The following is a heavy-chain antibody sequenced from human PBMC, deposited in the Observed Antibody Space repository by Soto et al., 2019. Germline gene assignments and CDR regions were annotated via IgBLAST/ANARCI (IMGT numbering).Heavy chain of an antibody. Sequence: GGTLRLSCVASGFSVSANYMTLFRQAPWKWLEWVSVMHGGGNTYYVDSVWVLFTTSRESTKNRVHLQMESLRATDTPVYYCAKARYECLWGNYRATGNFGAWGRGALVTLSP. V-gene: IGHV3-53*01. D-gene: IGHD3-16*02. J-gene: IGHJ1*01. CDR1: GFSVSANY. CDR2: MHGGGNT. CDR3: AKARYECLWGNYRATGNFGA.